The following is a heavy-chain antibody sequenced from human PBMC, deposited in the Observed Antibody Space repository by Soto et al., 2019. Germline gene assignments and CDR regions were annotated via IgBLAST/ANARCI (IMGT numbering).Heavy chain of an antibody. D-gene: IGHD6-13*01. CDR3: ARAYSSSLYLIGSSYGWFDP. CDR1: GYTFTSYG. V-gene: IGHV1-18*01. CDR2: ISAYNGNT. J-gene: IGHJ5*02. Sequence: QVQLVQSGAEVKKPGASVKVSCKASGYTFTSYGISWVRQAPGQGLEWMGWISAYNGNTNYAQKLQGRVTMTTDTSTSTAYMELRSLRSDDTAVYYCARAYSSSLYLIGSSYGWFDPWGQGTLVTVSS.